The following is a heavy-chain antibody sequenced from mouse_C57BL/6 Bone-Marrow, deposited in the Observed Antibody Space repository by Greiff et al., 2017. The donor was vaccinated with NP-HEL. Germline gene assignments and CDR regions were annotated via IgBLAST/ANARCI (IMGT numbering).Heavy chain of an antibody. CDR1: GYTFTSYW. CDR3: TKESPSLAMDY. J-gene: IGHJ4*01. Sequence: EVQLQQSGTVLARPGASVKMSCKTSGYTFTSYWMHWVKQRPGQGLEWLGAIYPGNSDTSYNQKFKGKAKLTAVTSASTAYMELSSLTNEDSAVYYCTKESPSLAMDYWGQGTSVTVSS. D-gene: IGHD1-3*01. CDR2: IYPGNSDT. V-gene: IGHV1-5*01.